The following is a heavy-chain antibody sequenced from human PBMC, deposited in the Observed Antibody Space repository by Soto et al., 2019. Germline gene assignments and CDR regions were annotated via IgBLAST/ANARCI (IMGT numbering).Heavy chain of an antibody. V-gene: IGHV3-11*01. Sequence: PGGSLRLSCAASGLTFSDYYMSWIRQAPGKGLEWVSYISSSGSTIYYADSVKGRFTISRDNAKNSLYLQMNSLRAEDTAVYYCARDLGAAAPYGMDVWGQGTTVTVSS. CDR3: ARDLGAAAPYGMDV. CDR2: ISSSGSTI. J-gene: IGHJ6*02. D-gene: IGHD6-13*01. CDR1: GLTFSDYY.